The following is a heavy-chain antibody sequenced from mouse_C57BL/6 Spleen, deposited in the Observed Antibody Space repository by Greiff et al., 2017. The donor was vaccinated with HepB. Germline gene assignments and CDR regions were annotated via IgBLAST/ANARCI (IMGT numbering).Heavy chain of an antibody. D-gene: IGHD2-4*01. V-gene: IGHV1-52*01. CDR2: IDPSDSET. CDR1: GYTFTSYW. J-gene: IGHJ3*01. CDR3: AAGDDYDGGKTD. Sequence: QVQLQQPGAELVRPGSSVKLSCKASGYTFTSYWMHWVKQRPIQGLEWIGNIDPSDSETHYNQKFKDKATLTVDKSSSTAYMQLSSLTSEDSAVYYCAAGDDYDGGKTDWGQGTLVTVSA.